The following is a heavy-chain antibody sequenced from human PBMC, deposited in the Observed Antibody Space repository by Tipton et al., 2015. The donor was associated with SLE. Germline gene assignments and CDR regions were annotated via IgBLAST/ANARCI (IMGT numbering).Heavy chain of an antibody. CDR2: IYYSGST. J-gene: IGHJ4*02. Sequence: TLSLTCTVSGGSISSGDYYWSWIRQPPGKGLEWIGSIYYSGSTYYNPSLKSRVTISVDTSKNQFSLKLSSVTAADTAVYYCASLCYCTNGVCYPDYWGQGTLVTVSS. CDR1: GGSISSGDYY. D-gene: IGHD2-8*01. V-gene: IGHV4-39*07. CDR3: ASLCYCTNGVCYPDY.